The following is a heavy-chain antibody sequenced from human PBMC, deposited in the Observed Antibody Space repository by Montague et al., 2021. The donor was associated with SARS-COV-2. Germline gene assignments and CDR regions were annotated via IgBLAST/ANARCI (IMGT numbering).Heavy chain of an antibody. V-gene: IGHV4-59*01. CDR2: IYYSGST. J-gene: IGHJ5*02. Sequence: SETLSLTCTVSGGSISSYYWSWIRQHPEKGLEWIGYIYYSGSTNYNPSLKSRVTISVDTSKNQFSLKLSSVTAADTAVYYCARAAGYNWNYGYNWFDPWGQGTLVTVSS. CDR3: ARAAGYNWNYGYNWFDP. CDR1: GGSISSYY. D-gene: IGHD1-7*01.